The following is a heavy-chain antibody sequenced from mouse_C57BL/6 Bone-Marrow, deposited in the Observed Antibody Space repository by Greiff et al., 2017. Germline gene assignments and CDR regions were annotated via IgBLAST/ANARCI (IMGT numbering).Heavy chain of an antibody. Sequence: EVNLVESGGGLVKPGGSLTLSCAASGFTFSSYAMSWVRQTPEKRLAWVATISDGGSYTYYPDNVKGRFTISRDNAKNNLYLQMSHLKSEDTAMYYCVYYGNYLVWFANWGQGTLVTVSA. D-gene: IGHD2-1*01. CDR3: VYYGNYLVWFAN. CDR1: GFTFSSYA. CDR2: ISDGGSYT. V-gene: IGHV5-4*03. J-gene: IGHJ3*01.